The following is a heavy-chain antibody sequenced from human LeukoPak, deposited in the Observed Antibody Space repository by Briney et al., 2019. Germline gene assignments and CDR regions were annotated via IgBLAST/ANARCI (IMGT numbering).Heavy chain of an antibody. V-gene: IGHV3-23*01. D-gene: IGHD2-8*01. CDR3: VRAVMGTFDY. Sequence: GGSLRLSCAASGFTFSSYAMSWVRQAPGKGLEWVSAISGSGGSTYYADSVKGRFTISRDNAKNTLFLQMNSLRAEDTAVYYCVRAVMGTFDYWGQGTLVTVSS. CDR2: ISGSGGST. J-gene: IGHJ4*02. CDR1: GFTFSSYA.